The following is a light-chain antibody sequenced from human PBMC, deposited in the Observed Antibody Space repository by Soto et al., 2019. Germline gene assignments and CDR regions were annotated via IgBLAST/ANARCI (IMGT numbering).Light chain of an antibody. CDR3: QQYGSSPTT. CDR2: GAS. CDR1: QSVGSD. V-gene: IGKV3-15*01. Sequence: EIVMTQSPATLSVSPGERATPSCRASQSVGSDLAWYQQKPGQAPRLVIYGASTRATGFPARFSGSGSGTEFTLTISYLQSEDFAVYYCQQYGSSPTTFGQGTKVDIK. J-gene: IGKJ1*01.